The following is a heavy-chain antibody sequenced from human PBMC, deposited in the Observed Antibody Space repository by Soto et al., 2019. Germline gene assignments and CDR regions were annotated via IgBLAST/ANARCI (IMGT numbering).Heavy chain of an antibody. CDR3: ARVGGDIVVVPAAIHSWFDP. Sequence: SVKVSCKASGGTFSSYAISWVRQAPGQGLEWMGGIIPIFGTASYAQKFQGRVTITADESTSTAYMELSSLRSEDTAVYYCARVGGDIVVVPAAIHSWFDPWGQGTLVTVSS. J-gene: IGHJ5*02. D-gene: IGHD2-2*02. CDR2: IIPIFGTA. CDR1: GGTFSSYA. V-gene: IGHV1-69*13.